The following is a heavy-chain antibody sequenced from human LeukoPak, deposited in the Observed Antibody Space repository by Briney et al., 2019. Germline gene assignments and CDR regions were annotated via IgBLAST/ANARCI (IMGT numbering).Heavy chain of an antibody. J-gene: IGHJ4*02. CDR1: GESFRPYY. V-gene: IGHV4-34*01. CDR2: INHSGST. Sequence: SETLSLTCAVYGESFRPYYWSWIRQPPAKGLEPSGEINHSGSTNYNPSLKSRVTISVDTSKNQFSLRLSSVTAADTAVYHCARGGFYCGGDCYVDYWGQGTLVTVSS. D-gene: IGHD2-21*02. CDR3: ARGGFYCGGDCYVDY.